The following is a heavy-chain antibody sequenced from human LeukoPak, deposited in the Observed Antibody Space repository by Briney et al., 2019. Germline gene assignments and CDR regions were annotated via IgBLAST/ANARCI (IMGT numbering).Heavy chain of an antibody. J-gene: IGHJ4*02. CDR2: IWYDGSNK. Sequence: GRSLRLSCAASGFTFSSYGMHWIRQAPGKGLEWVAVIWYDGSNKYYADSVKGRFTISRDNSKNTLYLQKNSLRAEDTAVYYCASLYSTFDYWGQGTLVTVSS. V-gene: IGHV3-33*01. CDR1: GFTFSSYG. D-gene: IGHD4-11*01. CDR3: ASLYSTFDY.